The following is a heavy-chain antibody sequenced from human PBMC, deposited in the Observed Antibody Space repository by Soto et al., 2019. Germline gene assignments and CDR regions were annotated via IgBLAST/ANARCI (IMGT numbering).Heavy chain of an antibody. J-gene: IGHJ6*02. CDR2: ISYDGSNK. D-gene: IGHD3-10*01. CDR3: AKDHAEDYGSGSRYYYYYGMDV. Sequence: GGSLRLSCAASGFTFSSYGMHWVRQAPGKGLEWVAVISYDGSNKYYADSVKGRFTISRDDSKNTLYLQMNSLRAEDTAVYYCAKDHAEDYGSGSRYYYYYGMDVWGQGTTVTVSS. CDR1: GFTFSSYG. V-gene: IGHV3-30*18.